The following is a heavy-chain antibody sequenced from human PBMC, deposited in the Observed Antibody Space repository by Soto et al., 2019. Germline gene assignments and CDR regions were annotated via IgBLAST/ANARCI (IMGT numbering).Heavy chain of an antibody. CDR3: ARAFPANVSSDSYFGY. V-gene: IGHV6-1*01. D-gene: IGHD6-19*01. Sequence: LQTLSLTCALSGDSVTDNSAAWNWIRPSPSRGLAWLGRTYYRSKWYNDYSVSEKSRITVTPDTSKKQFSLHLNSVTPEDPAVHYCARAFPANVSSDSYFGYWGQEALVTSSS. J-gene: IGHJ4*02. CDR2: TYYRSKWYN. CDR1: GDSVTDNSAA.